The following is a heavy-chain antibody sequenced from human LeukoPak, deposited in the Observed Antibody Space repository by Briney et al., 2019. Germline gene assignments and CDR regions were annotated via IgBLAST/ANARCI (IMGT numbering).Heavy chain of an antibody. D-gene: IGHD2-2*01. J-gene: IGHJ3*02. Sequence: GESLKISCKGSGYSFTSYWIGWVRQMPGKGLEWMGIIYPGDSDTRYSPSFQGQVTISADKSISTAYLQWSSLKASDTAMYYCARPETSSGLCGLFTSCSTHDAFDIWGQGTMVTVSS. CDR1: GYSFTSYW. V-gene: IGHV5-51*01. CDR2: IYPGDSDT. CDR3: ARPETSSGLCGLFTSCSTHDAFDI.